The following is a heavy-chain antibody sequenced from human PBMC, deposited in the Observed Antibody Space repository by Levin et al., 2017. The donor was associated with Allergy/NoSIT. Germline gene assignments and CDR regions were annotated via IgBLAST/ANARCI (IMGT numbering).Heavy chain of an antibody. CDR1: GFTFSSYG. D-gene: IGHD2/OR15-2a*01. CDR2: ISSDGRKK. CDR3: AGMKRNILQAFGI. V-gene: IGHV3-30*03. Sequence: SCAASGFTFSSYGMHWVRQAPGKGLEWVAVISSDGRKKFYADSVKGRFTISRDNAKNSLFLQMNSLRDEDTAVYFCAGMKRNILQAFGIWGQGTMVTVSS. J-gene: IGHJ3*02.